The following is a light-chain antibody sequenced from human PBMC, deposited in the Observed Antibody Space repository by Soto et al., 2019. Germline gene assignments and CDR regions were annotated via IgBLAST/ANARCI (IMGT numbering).Light chain of an antibody. CDR1: QSVITS. V-gene: IGKV3-15*01. Sequence: EIVMTQSPATLSVSPGERATLSCRASQSVITSLAWYQQKPGQAPRLLISGASNRATGVPARFSGSGSETEFTLTISSLQSEDFAVYYCQQYNNWWTFGQGTKVEIK. CDR3: QQYNNWWT. CDR2: GAS. J-gene: IGKJ1*01.